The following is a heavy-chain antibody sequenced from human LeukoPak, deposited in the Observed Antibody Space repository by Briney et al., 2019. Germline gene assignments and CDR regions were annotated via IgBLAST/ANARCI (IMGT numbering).Heavy chain of an antibody. D-gene: IGHD5-18*01. J-gene: IGHJ4*02. CDR1: GYIFTSYW. V-gene: IGHV5-51*01. CDR3: ARPKTLGGYNYEFEF. Sequence: GESLKISCKGSGYIFTSYWIGWVRQMPGKGLEWMGIIYPGDSDTRYSPSFQGQVTISADKSISTAYLQWNSLKASDSAIYYCARPKTLGGYNYEFEFWGQGTLVTVSS. CDR2: IYPGDSDT.